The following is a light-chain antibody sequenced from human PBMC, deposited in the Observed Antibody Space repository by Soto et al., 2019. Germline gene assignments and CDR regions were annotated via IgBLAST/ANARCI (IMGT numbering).Light chain of an antibody. J-gene: IGKJ1*01. CDR1: QNIGTY. Sequence: EIVLTQSPATLSLSPGDRATLSCRASQNIGTYLAWYQQKPGQAPSLLLYDASNRATGITARFSGGGSGTDFTLTISSMEAEDFAVYFCQHRSNSPPTWTFGQGTKVEIK. V-gene: IGKV3-11*01. CDR2: DAS. CDR3: QHRSNSPPTWT.